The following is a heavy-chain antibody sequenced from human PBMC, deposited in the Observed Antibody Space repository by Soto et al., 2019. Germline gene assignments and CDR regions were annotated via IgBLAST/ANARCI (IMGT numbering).Heavy chain of an antibody. J-gene: IGHJ5*02. V-gene: IGHV4-30-4*01. Sequence: SETLSLICTVSGGSISSGDYYWSWIRQPPGKGLEWIGYIYYSGSTYYNPSLKSRVTISVDTSKNQFSLKLSSVTAADTAVYYCARGILYVQGFGNWFDPWGQGTLVTSPQ. D-gene: IGHD3-16*01. CDR2: IYYSGST. CDR1: GGSISSGDYY. CDR3: ARGILYVQGFGNWFDP.